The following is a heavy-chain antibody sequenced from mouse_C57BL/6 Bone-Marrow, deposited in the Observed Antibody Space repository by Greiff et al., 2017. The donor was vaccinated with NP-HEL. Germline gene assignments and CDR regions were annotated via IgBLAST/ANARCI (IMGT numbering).Heavy chain of an antibody. V-gene: IGHV10-3*01. CDR2: IRSKSSNYAT. J-gene: IGHJ3*01. Sequence: EVQVVESGGGLVQPKGSLKLSCAASGFTFNTYAMHWVRQAPGKGLEWVARIRSKSSNYATYYADSVKDRFTISRDDSQSMLYLQMNNLKTEDTAMYYGVGDYYGSSYRAWFAYWGQGTLVTVSA. CDR1: GFTFNTYA. D-gene: IGHD1-1*01. CDR3: VGDYYGSSYRAWFAY.